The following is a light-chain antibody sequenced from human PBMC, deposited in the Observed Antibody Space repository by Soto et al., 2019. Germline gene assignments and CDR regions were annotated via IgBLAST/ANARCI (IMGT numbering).Light chain of an antibody. CDR1: QGISNY. V-gene: IGKV1-27*01. Sequence: DIQMTQSPSSLSAYLGDRVTIPCRASQGISNYLAWYQQKPGRLPKLLLFGASTLQSGVPARFSGSGSGTLFTLTISSLQPEDSATYFCQQRKDYPITFGGGTKVDIK. CDR3: QQRKDYPIT. CDR2: GAS. J-gene: IGKJ4*01.